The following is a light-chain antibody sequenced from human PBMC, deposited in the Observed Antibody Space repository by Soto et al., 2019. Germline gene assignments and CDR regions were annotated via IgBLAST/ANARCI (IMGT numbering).Light chain of an antibody. CDR3: SSYAGSNNLRV. Sequence: QSALTQPPSASGSPGQSVTISCPGTSSEVGGYNYISWYQKHPGKTQKIKIYEGNKRPSGGPDSLSGSKSGKTASLTDSGLQAEDEADYYCSSYAGSNNLRVFGTGTKVTVL. V-gene: IGLV2-8*01. J-gene: IGLJ1*01. CDR1: SSEVGGYNY. CDR2: EGN.